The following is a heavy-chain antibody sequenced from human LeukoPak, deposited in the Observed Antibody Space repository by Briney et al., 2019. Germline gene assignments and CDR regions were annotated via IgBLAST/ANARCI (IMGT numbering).Heavy chain of an antibody. Sequence: PSETLSLTCIVSGGSIGRYYWTRIRQPAGKGLEWIGLIYSSGRTNYNPSLQSRVTMSVDTSNNQFSLKLTSVTAADTAVYYCLRELGHWGQGILVTVSS. CDR2: IYSSGRT. CDR3: LRELGH. V-gene: IGHV4-4*07. J-gene: IGHJ4*02. D-gene: IGHD3-16*01. CDR1: GGSIGRYY.